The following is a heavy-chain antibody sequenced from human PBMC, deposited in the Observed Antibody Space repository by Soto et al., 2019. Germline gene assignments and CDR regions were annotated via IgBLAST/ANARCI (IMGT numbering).Heavy chain of an antibody. V-gene: IGHV3-23*01. J-gene: IGHJ3*02. CDR1: GFTFSSYA. Sequence: GGSLRLSCAASGFTFSSYAMSWVRQAPGKGLEWVSAISGSGGSTYYADSVKGRFTISRDNSMNTLFLQMHSLRVEDTAVYYCAHPRGFGVFDAYDIWGQGTMVPVSS. CDR2: ISGSGGST. CDR3: AHPRGFGVFDAYDI. D-gene: IGHD3-10*01.